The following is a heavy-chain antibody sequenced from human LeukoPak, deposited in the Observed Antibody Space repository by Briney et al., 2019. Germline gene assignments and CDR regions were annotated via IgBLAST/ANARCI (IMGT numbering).Heavy chain of an antibody. CDR3: STVTGWYERSFDY. D-gene: IGHD6-19*01. V-gene: IGHV3-49*03. CDR2: IRSKSYGGTT. CDR1: GFTFGDYA. Sequence: PGRSLRLSCTASGFTFGDYAMSWFRQAPGKGPEWVGFIRSKSYGGTTEYAASVKGRFTISRDDSKSIAYLQMNSLKTEDTAVYYCSTVTGWYERSFDYWGQGTLVTVSS. J-gene: IGHJ4*02.